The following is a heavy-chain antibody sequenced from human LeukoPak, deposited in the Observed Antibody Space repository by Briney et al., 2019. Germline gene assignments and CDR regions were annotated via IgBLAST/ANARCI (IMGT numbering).Heavy chain of an antibody. CDR3: AKFFSSGVAGIDY. CDR2: ISGSGGST. Sequence: PGGSLRLSCAASGFSFSNYAMSWVRQAPGKGLEWVSAISGSGGSTYYADSVKGRFTISRDNSKNTLYLQMNSLRAEDTAVYYCAKFFSSGVAGIDYWGQGTLVAVSS. V-gene: IGHV3-23*01. CDR1: GFSFSNYA. J-gene: IGHJ4*02. D-gene: IGHD6-19*01.